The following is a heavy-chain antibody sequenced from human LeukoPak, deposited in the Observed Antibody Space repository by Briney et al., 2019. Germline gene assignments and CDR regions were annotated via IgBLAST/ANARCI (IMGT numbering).Heavy chain of an antibody. J-gene: IGHJ5*02. CDR1: GFTFSSYA. Sequence: YPGGSLRLSCAASGFTFSSYAMSWVRQAPGKGLEWVAVISYDGSNKYYADSVKGRFTISRDNSKNTLYLQMNSLRAEDTAVYYCARDRGSTSVPGFDPWGQGTLVTVSS. CDR3: ARDRGSTSVPGFDP. CDR2: ISYDGSNK. D-gene: IGHD2-2*01. V-gene: IGHV3-30*04.